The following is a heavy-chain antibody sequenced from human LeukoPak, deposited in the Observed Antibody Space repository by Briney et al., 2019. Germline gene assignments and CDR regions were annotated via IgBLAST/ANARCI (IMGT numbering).Heavy chain of an antibody. CDR1: GFTFSSYG. D-gene: IGHD1-7*01. CDR2: ILNDGSNQ. V-gene: IGHV3-30*03. CDR3: ARGGAKGGTTASDL. J-gene: IGHJ2*01. Sequence: GGSLRLSCAASGFTFSSYGMHWVRQAPGKGLEWVALILNDGSNQYYAESVKGRFTISRDNSKNTLYLQMNSLRTEDTAVYYCARGGAKGGTTASDLWGRGTLVTVSS.